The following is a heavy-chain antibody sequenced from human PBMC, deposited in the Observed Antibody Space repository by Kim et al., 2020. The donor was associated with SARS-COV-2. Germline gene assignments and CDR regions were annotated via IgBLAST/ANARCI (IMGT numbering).Heavy chain of an antibody. D-gene: IGHD3-22*01. CDR3: ARIRPDSSGYYYYYYGMDV. CDR1: GYTFTSYA. Sequence: ASVKVSCKASGYTFTSYAMNWVRQAPGQGLEWMGWINTNTGNPTYAQGFTGRFVFSLDTSVSTSYLQISSLKAEDTAVYYCARIRPDSSGYYYYYYGMDVWGQGTTVTVSS. V-gene: IGHV7-4-1*02. CDR2: INTNTGNP. J-gene: IGHJ6*02.